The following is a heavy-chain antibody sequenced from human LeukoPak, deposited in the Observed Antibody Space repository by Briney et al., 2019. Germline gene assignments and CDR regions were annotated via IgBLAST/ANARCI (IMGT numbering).Heavy chain of an antibody. J-gene: IGHJ4*02. D-gene: IGHD3-3*01. V-gene: IGHV3-48*02. Sequence: GSLRLSCAASGFTFSSYSMNWVRQAPGKGLEWVSYISSGGSTIYYADSVKGRFTISRDNAENSLYVQMKSLRDEDTAVYYCARGGSGRKFDYWGQGTLVTVSS. CDR2: ISSGGSTI. CDR3: ARGGSGRKFDY. CDR1: GFTFSSYS.